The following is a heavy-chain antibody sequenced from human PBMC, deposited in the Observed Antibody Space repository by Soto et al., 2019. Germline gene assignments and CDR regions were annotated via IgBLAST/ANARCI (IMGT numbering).Heavy chain of an antibody. CDR1: GYTFTSYD. V-gene: IGHV1-46*03. CDR3: ARDLFYDFWSGSARVNYMDG. D-gene: IGHD3-3*01. Sequence: ASVKVSCKASGYTFTSYDMHWVRQAPGQGLEWMGIINPSGGSTSYARKFQGRVTMTRDTSTSTVYMELSSLRSEDTAVYYCARDLFYDFWSGSARVNYMDGWGKGTTVTVSS. CDR2: INPSGGST. J-gene: IGHJ6*03.